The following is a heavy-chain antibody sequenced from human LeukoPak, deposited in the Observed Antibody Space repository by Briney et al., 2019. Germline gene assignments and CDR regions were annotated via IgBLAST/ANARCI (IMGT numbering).Heavy chain of an antibody. D-gene: IGHD3-22*01. Sequence: GGSLRLSCAASGFTFSSYAMHWVRQAPGKGLEWVSGISGSGDNTYYADSVKGRFTISRDNSKNTLYVQVNSLGTEDTAAYYCAKGSYYDSSCSFYFDYWGQGTLVTVSS. J-gene: IGHJ4*02. CDR1: GFTFSSYA. V-gene: IGHV3-23*01. CDR3: AKGSYYDSSCSFYFDY. CDR2: ISGSGDNT.